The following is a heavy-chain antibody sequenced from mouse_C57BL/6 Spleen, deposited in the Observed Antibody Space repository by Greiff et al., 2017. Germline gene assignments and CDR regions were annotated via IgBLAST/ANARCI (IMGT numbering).Heavy chain of an antibody. V-gene: IGHV1-82*01. D-gene: IGHD1-1*01. CDR3: GLTTVVATGFDY. CDR2: IYPGDGAT. J-gene: IGHJ2*01. CDR1: GYAFSSSW. Sequence: VQLQQSGPELVNPGASVKISCKASGYAFSSSWMNWVKQRPGKGLEWIGRIYPGDGATNYNGKFKGKATLTADKSSSTAYMQLSRLTSEDSAVYFCGLTTVVATGFDYWGQGTTLTVSS.